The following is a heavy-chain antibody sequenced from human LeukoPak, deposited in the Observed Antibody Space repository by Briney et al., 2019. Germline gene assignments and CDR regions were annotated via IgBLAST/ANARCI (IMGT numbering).Heavy chain of an antibody. CDR1: GYSFTSYW. J-gene: IGHJ4*02. Sequence: GESLKISCKGSGYSFTSYWIGWVRQMPGKGLEWMGIIYPGDSDTRYSPSFQGQVTISADKSISTAYLQWSSLKASDTAMYYCARATPHSSSWFPFDYWGQGTLVTVSS. CDR3: ARATPHSSSWFPFDY. V-gene: IGHV5-51*01. D-gene: IGHD6-13*01. CDR2: IYPGDSDT.